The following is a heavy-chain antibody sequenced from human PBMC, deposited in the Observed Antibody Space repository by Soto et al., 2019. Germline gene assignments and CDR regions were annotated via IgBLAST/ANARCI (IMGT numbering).Heavy chain of an antibody. CDR3: AIASGITYWYFDL. J-gene: IGHJ2*01. V-gene: IGHV1-69*02. CDR1: GGTFSNYT. D-gene: IGHD2-15*01. CDR2: IIPILRIA. Sequence: QVQLVQSGAEVKKPGSSVKVSCKASGGTFSNYTISWVRQAPGQGLEWMGRIIPILRIANYAQKFQGRVTITADKPTTTASPELSSLRPEDTAVYCCAIASGITYWYFDLWGRGTLVTVSS.